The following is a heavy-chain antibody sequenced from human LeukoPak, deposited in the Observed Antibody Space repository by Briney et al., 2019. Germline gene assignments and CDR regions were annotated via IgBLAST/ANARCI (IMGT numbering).Heavy chain of an antibody. CDR1: GFTFSSYA. CDR3: ASQDYYDSSGYYFD. V-gene: IGHV3-23*01. J-gene: IGHJ4*02. CDR2: ISGSGGST. D-gene: IGHD3-22*01. Sequence: PGGSLRLSCAASGFTFSSYAMSWVRQAPGKGLEWVSAISGSGGSTYYADSVKGRFTISRDDSKNTLYLQMNSLRAEDTAVYYCASQDYYDSSGYYFDWGQGTLVTVSS.